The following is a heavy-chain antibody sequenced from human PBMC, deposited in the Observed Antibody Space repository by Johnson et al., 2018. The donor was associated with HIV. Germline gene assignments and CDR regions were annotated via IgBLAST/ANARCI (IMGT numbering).Heavy chain of an antibody. Sequence: QVQLVESGGGLVQPGGSLRLSCAASGFTFSDYYMSWIRQAPGKGLEWVSYISTGGGTIYYADSVKGRFTISRDNAKNSLYLQMNSLRAEDTAVYYCAAGYAMASDAFDIWGQGTMVTVSS. CDR1: GFTFSDYY. CDR2: ISTGGGTI. D-gene: IGHD2-8*01. CDR3: AAGYAMASDAFDI. V-gene: IGHV3-11*04. J-gene: IGHJ3*02.